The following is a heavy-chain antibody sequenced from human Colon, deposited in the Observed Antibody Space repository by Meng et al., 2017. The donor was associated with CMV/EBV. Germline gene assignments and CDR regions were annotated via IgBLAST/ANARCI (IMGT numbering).Heavy chain of an antibody. J-gene: IGHJ4*02. CDR3: AREEPRGGYFDY. Sequence: GESLKISCKGSGYSFTSFWIGWVRQMPGKGLEWMGIIYAGDSDTRYSPSFEGQVTISVDKSISTAYLQWSSLKASDTAMYYCAREEPRGGYFDYWGQGTLVTVSS. CDR1: GYSFTSFW. CDR2: IYAGDSDT. V-gene: IGHV5-51*01. D-gene: IGHD1-14*01.